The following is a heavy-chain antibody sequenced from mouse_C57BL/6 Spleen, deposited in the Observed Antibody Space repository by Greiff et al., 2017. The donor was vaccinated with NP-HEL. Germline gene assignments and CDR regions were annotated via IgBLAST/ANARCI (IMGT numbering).Heavy chain of an antibody. CDR3: ARSITTVVATGGYFDV. Sequence: QVQLKQPGAELVRPGSSVKLSCKASGYTFTSYWMHWVKQRPIQGLEWIGNIDPSDSETHYNQKFKDKATLTVDKSSSTAYMQLSSLTSEDSAVYYCARSITTVVATGGYFDVWGTGTTVTVSS. J-gene: IGHJ1*03. V-gene: IGHV1-52*01. D-gene: IGHD1-1*01. CDR2: IDPSDSET. CDR1: GYTFTSYW.